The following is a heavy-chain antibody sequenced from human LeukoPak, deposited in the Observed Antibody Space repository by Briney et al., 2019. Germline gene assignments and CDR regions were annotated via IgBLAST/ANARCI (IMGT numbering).Heavy chain of an antibody. CDR1: GYTFTSYD. Sequence: ASVKVSCKASGYTFTSYDINWVRQATGQGLEWVGWMNPNSGNTGSAQNFQGRVTMTRNTSISTAYMELSSLRSEDTAVYYCARGGRDSSSPSYYGMDVGAQGTRATFPS. CDR3: ARGGRDSSSPSYYGMDV. CDR2: MNPNSGNT. J-gene: IGHJ6*02. D-gene: IGHD3-22*01. V-gene: IGHV1-8*01.